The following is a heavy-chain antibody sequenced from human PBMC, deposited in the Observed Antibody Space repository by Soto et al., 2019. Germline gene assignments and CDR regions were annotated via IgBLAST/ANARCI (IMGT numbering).Heavy chain of an antibody. CDR3: ARSVAGLGVYYYYGMDV. J-gene: IGHJ6*02. Sequence: QVPLVQSGAEVKKPGASVKVSCKASGYTFTGYYMHWVRQAPGQGLEWMGWINPNSGGTNYAQKFQGWVTMTRDTSISTAYMELRRLRSGDPAVYFCARSVAGLGVYYYYGMDVWGQGTMVTVSS. D-gene: IGHD6-19*01. V-gene: IGHV1-2*04. CDR1: GYTFTGYY. CDR2: INPNSGGT.